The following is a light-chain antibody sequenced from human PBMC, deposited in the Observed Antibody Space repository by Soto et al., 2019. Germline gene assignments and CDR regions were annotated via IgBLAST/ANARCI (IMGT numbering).Light chain of an antibody. CDR1: QSFRGL. V-gene: IGKV3-11*01. Sequence: VVTQSPVTLSLSPGERATLSCRASQSFRGLLAWYQQKPGQAPRLLIYDAYNRATGIPPRFSGSGSGTDFTLTISSLEPEDSAVYYCQQRHMWPITFGQGTRLEI. CDR2: DAY. CDR3: QQRHMWPIT. J-gene: IGKJ5*01.